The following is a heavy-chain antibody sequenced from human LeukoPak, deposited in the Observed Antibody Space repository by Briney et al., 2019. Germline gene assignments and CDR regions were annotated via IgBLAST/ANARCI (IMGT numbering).Heavy chain of an antibody. CDR3: ARDWKYSYGYDNWFDP. Sequence: SVKVSCKASGGTFSSYAISWVRQAPGQGLEWMGGIIPIFGTANYAQKFQGRVTITADESTSTAYMELSSLRSEDTAVYYCARDWKYSYGYDNWFDPWGEGTLVSVSS. CDR1: GGTFSSYA. J-gene: IGHJ5*02. D-gene: IGHD5-18*01. V-gene: IGHV1-69*13. CDR2: IIPIFGTA.